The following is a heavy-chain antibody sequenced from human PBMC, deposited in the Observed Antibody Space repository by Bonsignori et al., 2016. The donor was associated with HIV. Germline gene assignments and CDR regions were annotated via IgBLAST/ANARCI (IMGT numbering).Heavy chain of an antibody. CDR1: GYSFSNYL. V-gene: IGHV5-51*01. J-gene: IGHJ2*01. D-gene: IGHD3-22*01. CDR2: IYPGDSDT. CDR3: ARPQKIGGHPFWYFDL. Sequence: GESLKISCKGSGYSFSNYLIVWVRQMPGKGLEWMGIIYPGDSDTTYSPSFEGQVTISVDKSINTAYLQWDTLKTSDTAIYYCARPQKIGGHPFWYFDLWGRGTLVTVSS.